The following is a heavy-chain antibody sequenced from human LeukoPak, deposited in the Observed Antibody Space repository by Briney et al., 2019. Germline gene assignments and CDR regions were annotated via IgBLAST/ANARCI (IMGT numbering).Heavy chain of an antibody. CDR1: GFTFSSYW. J-gene: IGHJ3*01. Sequence: GGSLRLSCAASGFTFSSYWMSWVRQAPGKGLEWVSVIYSGGSTYYADSVKGRFTISRDNSKNTLYLQMNSLRAEDTAVYYCARELRYDNSDSGAFWGQGTVVTVSS. V-gene: IGHV3-66*01. D-gene: IGHD3-22*01. CDR2: IYSGGST. CDR3: ARELRYDNSDSGAF.